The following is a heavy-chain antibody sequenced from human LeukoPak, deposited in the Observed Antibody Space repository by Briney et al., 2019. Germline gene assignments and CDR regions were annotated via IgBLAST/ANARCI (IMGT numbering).Heavy chain of an antibody. CDR3: ARDSACSSTSCYREGGVFDP. CDR2: IYYSGST. CDR1: GGSISSGGYY. Sequence: TSQTLSLTCTVSGGSISSGGYYWSWIRQHPGKGLEWIGYIYYSGSTYYNPSLKGRVTISVDTSKNQFSLKLSSVTAADTAVYYCARDSACSSTSCYREGGVFDPWGQGTLVTVSS. J-gene: IGHJ5*02. V-gene: IGHV4-31*03. D-gene: IGHD2-2*01.